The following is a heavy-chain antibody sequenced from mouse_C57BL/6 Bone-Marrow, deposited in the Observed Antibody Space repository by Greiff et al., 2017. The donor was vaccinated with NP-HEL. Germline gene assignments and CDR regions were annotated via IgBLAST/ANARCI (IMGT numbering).Heavy chain of an antibody. J-gene: IGHJ4*01. CDR2: IWTGGGT. CDR1: GFSLTSYA. CDR3: ARNGFTTVAYAMDY. V-gene: IGHV2-9-1*01. Sequence: VKLMESGPGLVAPSQSLSITCTVSGFSLTSYAISWVRQPPGKGLEWLGVIWTGGGTNYNSAPKSRLSISKDNSKSQVFLKMNSLQTDDTARYYCARNGFTTVAYAMDYWGQGTSVTVSS. D-gene: IGHD1-1*01.